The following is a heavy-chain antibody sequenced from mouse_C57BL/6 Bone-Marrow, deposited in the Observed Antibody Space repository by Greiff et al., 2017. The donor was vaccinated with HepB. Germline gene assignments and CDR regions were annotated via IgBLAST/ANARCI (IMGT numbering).Heavy chain of an antibody. J-gene: IGHJ4*01. CDR3: ARYVSPYAMDG. CDR1: GYTFTSYW. V-gene: IGHV1-7*01. Sequence: VNLVESGAELAKPGASVKLSCKASGYTFTSYWMHWVKQRPGQGLEWIGYINPSSGYTKYNQKFKDKATLTADKSSSTAYMQLSSLTYEDSAVYYCARYVSPYAMDGWGQGTSVTVAS. CDR2: INPSSGYT.